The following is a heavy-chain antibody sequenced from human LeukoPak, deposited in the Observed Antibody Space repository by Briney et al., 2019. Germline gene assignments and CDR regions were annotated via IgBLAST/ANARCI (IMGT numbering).Heavy chain of an antibody. D-gene: IGHD3-10*01. CDR3: ARDSARGGASSGHFDS. CDR1: GFTFSSYA. Sequence: GGSLRLSCAASGFTFSSYAMSWVRQAPGKGLEWVSAISGSGGSTYYADPVKGRFTISRDTSKNTLSLQMNSLRADDTAVYYCARDSARGGASSGHFDSRGQGTLVTVSS. CDR2: ISGSGGST. V-gene: IGHV3-23*01. J-gene: IGHJ4*02.